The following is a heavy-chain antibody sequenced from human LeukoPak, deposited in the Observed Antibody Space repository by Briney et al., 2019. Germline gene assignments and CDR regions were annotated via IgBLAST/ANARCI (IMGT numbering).Heavy chain of an antibody. CDR3: ARDLRRLYSFDY. CDR1: GDSVSSNSAA. Sequence: SQTLSLNCAISGDSVSSNSAAWNWIRQSPSRRLEWLGRTYYRSKWYNDYAVSVKSRITINPDTSKNQFSLQLSSVTPEDTAVYYCARDLRRLYSFDYWGQGTLVTVSS. V-gene: IGHV6-1*01. D-gene: IGHD2-15*01. CDR2: TYYRSKWYN. J-gene: IGHJ4*02.